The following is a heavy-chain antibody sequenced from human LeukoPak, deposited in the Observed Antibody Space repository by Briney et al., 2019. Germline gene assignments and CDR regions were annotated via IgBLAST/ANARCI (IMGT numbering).Heavy chain of an antibody. Sequence: GASVKVSCTASGYTFTSYYMHWVRQAPGQGLEWMGIINPSGGSTSYAQKFQGRVTMTRDTSTSTVYMELSSLRSADTAVYYCARVKEARRVAVAIDYFDYWGQGTLVTVSS. J-gene: IGHJ4*02. D-gene: IGHD6-19*01. CDR1: GYTFTSYY. V-gene: IGHV1-46*01. CDR2: INPSGGST. CDR3: ARVKEARRVAVAIDYFDY.